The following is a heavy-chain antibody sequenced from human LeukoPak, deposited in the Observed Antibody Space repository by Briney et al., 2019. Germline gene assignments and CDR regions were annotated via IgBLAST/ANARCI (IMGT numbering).Heavy chain of an antibody. V-gene: IGHV1-8*01. D-gene: IGHD3-9*01. CDR2: MNPNSGNT. CDR3: ARGRKGDILTGYYPNDY. J-gene: IGHJ4*02. CDR1: GYTFTSYD. Sequence: ASVKVSCKASGYTFTSYDINWVRQATGQGLKWMGWMNPNSGNTGYAQKFQGRVTMTRNTSISTAYMELSSLRSEDTAVYYCARGRKGDILTGYYPNDYWGQGTLVTVSS.